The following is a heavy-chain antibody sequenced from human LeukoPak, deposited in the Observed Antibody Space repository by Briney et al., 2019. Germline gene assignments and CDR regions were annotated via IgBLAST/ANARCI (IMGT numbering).Heavy chain of an antibody. CDR1: GGSISSGSYY. V-gene: IGHV4-61*02. CDR3: ARGYSSSWYYFDY. D-gene: IGHD6-13*01. Sequence: SQTLSLTSTVSGGSISSGSYYWSSIRQPAGKGREWNGRIYTSGSTNYNPSLKSRVTMSVDTSKNQFYLKLSSVTARDTAVYYCARGYSSSWYYFDYWGQGTLVTVSS. J-gene: IGHJ4*02. CDR2: IYTSGST.